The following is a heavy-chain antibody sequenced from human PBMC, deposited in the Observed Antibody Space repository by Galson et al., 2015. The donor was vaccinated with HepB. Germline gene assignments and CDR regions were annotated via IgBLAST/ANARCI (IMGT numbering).Heavy chain of an antibody. CDR2: INNDGSVT. J-gene: IGHJ6*03. CDR1: GFTFSSHW. Sequence: SLRLSCAASGFTFSSHWMHWVRQAPGKGLVWVSHINNDGSVTTYADSVKGRSTISRDKAKNTLYLQMNRLRAEYTAVYYCARAPGGCTSTSCYSYYMDVWGKVTMVTVSS. D-gene: IGHD2-2*01. CDR3: ARAPGGCTSTSCYSYYMDV. V-gene: IGHV3-74*01.